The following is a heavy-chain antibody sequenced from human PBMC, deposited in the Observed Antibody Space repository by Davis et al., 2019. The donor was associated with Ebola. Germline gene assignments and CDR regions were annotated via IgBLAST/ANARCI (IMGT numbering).Heavy chain of an antibody. CDR3: ARGVAYTWFDP. CDR2: INHSGST. Sequence: MPSETLSLTCAVYGESLSGYLWTWIRQPPGKGLEWIGEINHSGSTNYNPSLKSRVTISVDTSKNQFSLKLSSVTAADTAVYYCARGVAYTWFDPWGQGTLVTVSS. CDR1: GESLSGYL. J-gene: IGHJ5*02. V-gene: IGHV4-34*01.